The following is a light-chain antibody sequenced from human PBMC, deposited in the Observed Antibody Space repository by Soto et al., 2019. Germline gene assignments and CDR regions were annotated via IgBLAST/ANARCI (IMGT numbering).Light chain of an antibody. CDR3: SSYTSSILV. J-gene: IGLJ3*02. V-gene: IGLV2-14*01. CDR1: SSDVGGYNY. CDR2: EVS. Sequence: QSALTQPASVSGSPGQSITISCTGTSSDVGGYNYVSWYQQYPGKAPKLMIYEVSNRPSGVSNRFSGSKSGNTASLTISGLQAEDEADYYCSSYTSSILVFGGGTKLPS.